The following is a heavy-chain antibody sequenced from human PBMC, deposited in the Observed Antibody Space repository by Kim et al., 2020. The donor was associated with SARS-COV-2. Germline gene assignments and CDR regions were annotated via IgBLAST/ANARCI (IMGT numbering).Heavy chain of an antibody. Sequence: SLKSRVTISVDTSKNQFSLKLSSVTAADTAVYYCARGPDDSSGYYYGEDYWGQGTLVTVSS. D-gene: IGHD3-22*01. V-gene: IGHV4-34*01. CDR3: ARGPDDSSGYYYGEDY. J-gene: IGHJ4*02.